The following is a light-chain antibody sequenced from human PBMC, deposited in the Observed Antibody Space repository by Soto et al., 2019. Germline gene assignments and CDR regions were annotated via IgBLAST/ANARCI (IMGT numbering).Light chain of an antibody. CDR2: GNS. J-gene: IGLJ1*01. CDR1: SCNIGAGYD. CDR3: QSYDSSLSGYV. V-gene: IGLV1-40*01. Sequence: QSVLTQPPSVSGAPGQRVTISCTGSSCNIGAGYDVHWYQQLPGTAPKLLIYGNSNRPSGVPDRFSGSKSGTSASLAITGLQAEDEADYSCQSYDSSLSGYVFGTGTKVTVL.